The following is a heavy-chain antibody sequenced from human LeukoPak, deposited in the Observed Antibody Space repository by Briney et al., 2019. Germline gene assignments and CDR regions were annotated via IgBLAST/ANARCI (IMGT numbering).Heavy chain of an antibody. Sequence: PGGSLRLSCSASGFTFSSYMMNWVRQAPGRGLEWISSIDSSSVYIYYADSVKGRFTISRDNARNSLYLQVNSLKAEDTAVYYCTRGSFGDYEYWGQGTLVTVSS. CDR2: IDSSSVYI. CDR3: TRGSFGDYEY. D-gene: IGHD4-17*01. V-gene: IGHV3-21*06. J-gene: IGHJ4*02. CDR1: GFTFSSYM.